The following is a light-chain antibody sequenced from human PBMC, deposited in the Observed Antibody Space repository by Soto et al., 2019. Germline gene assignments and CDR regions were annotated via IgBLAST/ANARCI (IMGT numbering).Light chain of an antibody. CDR1: QTVSSN. Sequence: LASLSVPPGGMVTISSRASQTVSSNLAWYQQKPGQSPRLLMYGASTRASGIPARFSGSGSATAFTRTISSMLPDDFATYFCQQYISYPLTFGGGTKVDIK. CDR2: GAS. V-gene: IGKV3-15*01. J-gene: IGKJ4*01. CDR3: QQYISYPLT.